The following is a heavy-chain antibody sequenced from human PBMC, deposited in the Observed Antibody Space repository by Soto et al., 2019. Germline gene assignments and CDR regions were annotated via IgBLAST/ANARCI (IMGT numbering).Heavy chain of an antibody. J-gene: IGHJ3*02. CDR3: ARDSSIAARLAFDI. Sequence: SETLSLTCTVSGGSISSSSYYWGWIRQPPGKGLEWIGSIYYSGSTYYNPSLKSRVTISVDTSKNQFSLKLSSVTAADTAVYYCARDSSIAARLAFDIWGQGTMVTVSS. CDR2: IYYSGST. CDR1: GGSISSSSYY. D-gene: IGHD6-6*01. V-gene: IGHV4-39*07.